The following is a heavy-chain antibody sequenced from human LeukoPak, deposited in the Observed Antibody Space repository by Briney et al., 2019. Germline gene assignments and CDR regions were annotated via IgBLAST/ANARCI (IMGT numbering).Heavy chain of an antibody. CDR3: ARDSSFPPDY. CDR2: INSEGSST. CDR1: GFTFSSYW. V-gene: IGHV3-74*01. J-gene: IGHJ4*02. Sequence: GGALRLSWAASGFTFSSYWMHWVRQAPGKGLVWVSRINSEGSSTSYAASVKGRFTISRANAKNTLYLQLNSLRAEDTAVYYCARDSSFPPDYWGQGTLVTVSS. D-gene: IGHD6-6*01.